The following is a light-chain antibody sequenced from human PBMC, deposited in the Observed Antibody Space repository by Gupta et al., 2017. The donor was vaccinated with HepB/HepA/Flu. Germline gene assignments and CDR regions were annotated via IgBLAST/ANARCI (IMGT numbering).Light chain of an antibody. J-gene: IGLJ2*01. CDR3: CSYAGSSTLVV. Sequence: QSALPQPASVSGSPRQSNTISCTGTSSDVGSYNLVSWYQQHPGKAPKLLIYEVSKRPSGVSNRFSGSKSGNTASLTISGLQAEDEADYYCCSYAGSSTLVVFGGGTKLTVL. CDR2: EVS. CDR1: SSDVGSYNL. V-gene: IGLV2-23*02.